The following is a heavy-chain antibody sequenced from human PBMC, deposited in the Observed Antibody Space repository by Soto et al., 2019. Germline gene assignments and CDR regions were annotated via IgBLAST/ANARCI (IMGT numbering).Heavy chain of an antibody. V-gene: IGHV3-30*18. J-gene: IGHJ6*02. CDR3: AKAHIAARLDYYYGMDV. Sequence: QVQLVESGGGVVQPGRSLRLSCAASGFTFSSYGMHWVRQAPGKGLEWVAVISYDGSNKYYADSVKGRFTISRDNSKNTLYLQMNSLRAGDTAVYYCAKAHIAARLDYYYGMDVWGQGTTVTVSS. D-gene: IGHD6-6*01. CDR2: ISYDGSNK. CDR1: GFTFSSYG.